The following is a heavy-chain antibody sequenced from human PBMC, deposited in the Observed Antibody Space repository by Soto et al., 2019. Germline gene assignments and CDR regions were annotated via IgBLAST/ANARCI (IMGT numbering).Heavy chain of an antibody. J-gene: IGHJ3*02. CDR3: AAAWGGYNWNGWGAFDI. Sequence: QVQLVESGGGVVQPGRSLRLSCAASGFTFSSYGMHWVRQAPGKGLEWVAVISYDGSNKYYADSVKGRFTISRDNSKNTLYLQMNGLRGEDTAVYYCAAAWGGYNWNGWGAFDIWGQGTMVTVSS. CDR1: GFTFSSYG. D-gene: IGHD1-1*01. CDR2: ISYDGSNK. V-gene: IGHV3-30*03.